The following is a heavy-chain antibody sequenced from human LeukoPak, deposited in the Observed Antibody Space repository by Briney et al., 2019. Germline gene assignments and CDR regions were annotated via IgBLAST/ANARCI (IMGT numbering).Heavy chain of an antibody. CDR2: INHSGST. V-gene: IGHV4-34*01. J-gene: IGHJ4*02. CDR3: ARKNYGSAPLRY. Sequence: SETLSLTCAVYGGSFSGYYWSWIRQPPGKGLEWIGEINHSGSTNYNPSLKSRVTISVDTSKNQFSLKLTSVTTADTAVYYCARKNYGSAPLRYWAKGPLVTVSS. D-gene: IGHD3-10*01. CDR1: GGSFSGYY.